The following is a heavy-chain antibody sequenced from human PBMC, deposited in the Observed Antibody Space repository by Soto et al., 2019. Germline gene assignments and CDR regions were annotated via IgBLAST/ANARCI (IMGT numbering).Heavy chain of an antibody. V-gene: IGHV1-46*01. CDR1: GYTFTSYY. Sequence: GASVKVSCKASGYTFTSYYMHWVRQAPGQGLEWMGIINPSGGSTSYAQKFQGRVTMTRDTSTSTVYMELSSLRSEDTAVYYCVRVVGALGHWFDPWGQGTLVTVSS. CDR3: VRVVGALGHWFDP. D-gene: IGHD1-26*01. CDR2: INPSGGST. J-gene: IGHJ5*02.